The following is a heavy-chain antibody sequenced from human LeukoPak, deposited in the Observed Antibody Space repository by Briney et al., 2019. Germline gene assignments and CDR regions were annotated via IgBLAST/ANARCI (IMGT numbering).Heavy chain of an antibody. CDR1: GFAFSNYA. CDR2: ISGFNT. V-gene: IGHV3-23*01. Sequence: PGGSLRFSCATSGFAFSNYAMNWVGQAPGKGLEWVSGISGFNTYYADSVKGRFTISRDNSKNVLYLQMNRLRAEDTAVYFCAKDVCTSPRCLLYFDSWGQGALVSVSS. D-gene: IGHD2-8*01. J-gene: IGHJ4*02. CDR3: AKDVCTSPRCLLYFDS.